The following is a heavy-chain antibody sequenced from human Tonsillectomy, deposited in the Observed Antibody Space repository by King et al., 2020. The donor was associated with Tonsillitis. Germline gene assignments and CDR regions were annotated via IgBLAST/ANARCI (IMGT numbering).Heavy chain of an antibody. CDR3: ARDVVRVDASEVYHFGMDV. CDR2: IHYSGST. Sequence: VQLQESGPGLVKPSGTLSLPCTVSGGSISTYHWSWIRPPPGKGLEWIGDIHYSGSTNYNHSLKSRVTISDNTSKNQFSLELRSVNAADTAVYYCARDVVRVDASEVYHFGMDVWGQGTTVTVSS. CDR1: GGSISTYH. J-gene: IGHJ6*02. V-gene: IGHV4-59*01. D-gene: IGHD2-15*01.